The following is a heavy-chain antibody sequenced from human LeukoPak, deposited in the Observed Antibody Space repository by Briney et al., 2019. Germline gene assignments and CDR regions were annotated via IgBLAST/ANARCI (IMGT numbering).Heavy chain of an antibody. V-gene: IGHV1-2*02. D-gene: IGHD1-26*01. J-gene: IGHJ4*02. CDR3: ARGSGTYDFDY. CDR2: INPNSGGT. Sequence: ASVKVSCKASGYTFTGYYMHWVRQAPRQGLEWMGWINPNSGGTNYAQKFQGRINITRDTSISIAYMELSRLRSDDTAVYYCARGSGTYDFDYWGQGILVTVSS. CDR1: GYTFTGYY.